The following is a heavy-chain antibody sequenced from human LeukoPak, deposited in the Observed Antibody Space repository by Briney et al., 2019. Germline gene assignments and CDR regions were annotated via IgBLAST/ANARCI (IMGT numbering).Heavy chain of an antibody. D-gene: IGHD3-16*01. Sequence: SEALSLTCAVYGGSFSGYYWSWIRQPPGKGLEWIGEINHSRSTNYNPSLKSRVTISVDTSKNQFSLKLSSVTAADTAVYYCSVGEELDYWGQGTLVTVSS. CDR1: GGSFSGYY. J-gene: IGHJ4*02. V-gene: IGHV4-34*01. CDR3: SVGEELDY. CDR2: INHSRST.